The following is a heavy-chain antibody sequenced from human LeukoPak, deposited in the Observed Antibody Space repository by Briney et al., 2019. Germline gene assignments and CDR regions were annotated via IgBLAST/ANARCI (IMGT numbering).Heavy chain of an antibody. CDR3: ARHHYDFWSGYFDYYYYGMDV. CDR2: IYYSGST. D-gene: IGHD3-3*01. CDR1: GGSISSYY. V-gene: IGHV4-59*08. J-gene: IGHJ6*02. Sequence: PSETLSLTCTVSGGSISSYYWSWIRQPPGKGLEWIGYIYYSGSTNYNPSLKSRVTISVDTSKNQFSLKLSSVTAADTAVYYCARHHYDFWSGYFDYYYYGMDVWGQGTTVTVSS.